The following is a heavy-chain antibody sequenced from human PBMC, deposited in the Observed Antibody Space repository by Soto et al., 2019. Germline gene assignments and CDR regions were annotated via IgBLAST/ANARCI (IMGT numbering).Heavy chain of an antibody. CDR2: IYYSGTT. V-gene: IGHV4-28*01. D-gene: IGHD1-26*01. Sequence: QVQLQESGPGLVKPSDTLSLTCAVSGYSISSSNWWGWIRQPPGKGLEWIGYIYYSGTTYYNPPLKRLVPMSVDTAKNQFSLHLTSATAVDTAVYYCAGREIQGPIDYWGQGTLVTVSS. CDR3: AGREIQGPIDY. J-gene: IGHJ4*02. CDR1: GYSISSSNW.